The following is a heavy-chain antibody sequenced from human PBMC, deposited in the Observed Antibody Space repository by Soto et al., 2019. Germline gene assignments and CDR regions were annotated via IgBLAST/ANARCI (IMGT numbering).Heavy chain of an antibody. D-gene: IGHD6-6*01. V-gene: IGHV5-10-1*01. J-gene: IGHJ5*02. Sequence: GESLKISCKGSGYSFTSYWISWVRQMPGKGLEWMGRIGPSDSYTNYSPSFQGHVTISADKSISTAYLQWSSLKASDTAMYYCARDCESIAARWHWFDPWGQGTLVTVSS. CDR1: GYSFTSYW. CDR2: IGPSDSYT. CDR3: ARDCESIAARWHWFDP.